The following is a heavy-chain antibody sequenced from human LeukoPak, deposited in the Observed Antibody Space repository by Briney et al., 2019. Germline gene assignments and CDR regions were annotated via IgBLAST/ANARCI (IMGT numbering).Heavy chain of an antibody. CDR1: GGSMSSNY. Sequence: SETLSLTCTVSGGSMSSNYWSWIRLPPGKGLEWIGYIYYSGSTDYNPPLKSRVSISVATSKNQFSLSLGSVTAADTAVYYCARHGGISSGAFDIWGQGTMVTVSS. CDR2: IYYSGST. D-gene: IGHD6-19*01. V-gene: IGHV4-59*08. CDR3: ARHGGISSGAFDI. J-gene: IGHJ3*02.